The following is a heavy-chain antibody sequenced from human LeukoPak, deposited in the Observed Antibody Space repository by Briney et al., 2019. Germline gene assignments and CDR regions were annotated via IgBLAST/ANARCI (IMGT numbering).Heavy chain of an antibody. V-gene: IGHV3-30*02. CDR2: IRHDGSYK. CDR1: GFTFSSYG. J-gene: IGHJ4*02. D-gene: IGHD1-20*01. Sequence: GGPLRLSCAASGFTFSSYGMHWVRQAPGKGLEWVAFIRHDGSYKYYADSVKGRFTISRDDSKNTLYLQMNSLRAEDTAMYYCAKVSITALDYWGQGTLVTVSS. CDR3: AKVSITALDY.